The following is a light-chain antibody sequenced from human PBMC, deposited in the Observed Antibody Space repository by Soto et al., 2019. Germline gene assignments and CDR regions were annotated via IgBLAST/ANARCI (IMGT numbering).Light chain of an antibody. J-gene: IGLJ3*02. CDR3: SSYAASNNFYFV. Sequence: QSVLTQPPSVSAAPGQSVTISCTGTSSDVGGYNYVSWYQQYPGRAPKLMIYEVTKRPSGVPDRFSGSKSGNTASLTVSGLQAEDEADYYCSSYAASNNFYFVFGGGTKLTVL. CDR2: EVT. V-gene: IGLV2-8*01. CDR1: SSDVGGYNY.